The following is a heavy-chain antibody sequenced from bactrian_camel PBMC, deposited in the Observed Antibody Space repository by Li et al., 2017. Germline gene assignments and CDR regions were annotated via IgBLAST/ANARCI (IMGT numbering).Heavy chain of an antibody. Sequence: HVQLVESGGGSVQAGGSLRLSCATSAITYSMYCMGWFRQAPGKGLEWVSSINPAGTAPYYADSVKGRFTISRDNAKNTLTLQMNSLKPEDTGVYFCAAGGSGGATWYGNYWGKGTQVTVS. CDR1: AITYSMYC. J-gene: IGHJ7*01. CDR2: INPAGTAP. D-gene: IGHD3*01. V-gene: IGHV3S6*01.